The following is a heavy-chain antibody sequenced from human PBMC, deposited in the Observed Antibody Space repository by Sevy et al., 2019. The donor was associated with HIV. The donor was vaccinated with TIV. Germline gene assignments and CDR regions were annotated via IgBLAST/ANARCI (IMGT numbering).Heavy chain of an antibody. CDR3: ARGYSSTYYGSVDY. CDR1: SYTFSNYG. CDR2: ISGFNGNT. J-gene: IGHJ4*02. V-gene: IGHV1-18*01. Sequence: ASVKVSCKASSYTFSNYGITWVRQAPGQGLEWVGWISGFNGNTKYAQKFQGRVTVTTDTSTTTVYMELRSLRSDDTAVYYCARGYSSTYYGSVDYLGQGTLVTVSS. D-gene: IGHD6-13*01.